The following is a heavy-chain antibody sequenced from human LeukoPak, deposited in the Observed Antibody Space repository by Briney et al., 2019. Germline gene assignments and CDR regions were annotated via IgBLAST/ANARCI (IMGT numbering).Heavy chain of an antibody. J-gene: IGHJ4*02. CDR2: INHSGST. D-gene: IGHD6-19*01. CDR1: GGSISSSSYY. Sequence: KPSETLSLTCTVSGGSISSSSYYWGWIRQPPGKGLEWIGEINHSGSTNYNPSLKSRVTISVDTSKNQFSLKLSSVTAADTAVYYCARGNGDSGWSDDYGDYWGQGTLVTVSS. V-gene: IGHV4-39*07. CDR3: ARGNGDSGWSDDYGDY.